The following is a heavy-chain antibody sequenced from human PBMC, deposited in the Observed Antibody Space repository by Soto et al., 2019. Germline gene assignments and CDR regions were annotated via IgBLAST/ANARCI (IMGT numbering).Heavy chain of an antibody. Sequence: SETLSLTCSVSGDSISNLDYFWAWIRQPPGQALEYIGYIYKSATTYYNPSFESRVAISVDTSKSQFSLNVTSVTAADTAVYFCARGRYCLTGRCFPNWFDSWSQGALVTVSS. CDR1: GDSISNLDYF. CDR3: ARGRYCLTGRCFPNWFDS. J-gene: IGHJ5*01. D-gene: IGHD7-27*01. CDR2: IYKSATT. V-gene: IGHV4-30-4*01.